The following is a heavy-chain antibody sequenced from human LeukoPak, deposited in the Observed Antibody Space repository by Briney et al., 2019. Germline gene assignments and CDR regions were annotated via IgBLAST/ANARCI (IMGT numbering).Heavy chain of an antibody. CDR2: IYSGGST. J-gene: IGHJ4*02. V-gene: IGHV3-53*01. CDR1: GFIVSNNY. Sequence: GGSLRLSCAPSGFIVSNNYMTWVRQAPGKGLEWISVIYSGGSTYYADSVKGRFTISRDNSKNTLYLQMNSLRAEDTAVYYCATRVSTSRSFDYWGQGTLVTVSS. CDR3: ATRVSTSRSFDY.